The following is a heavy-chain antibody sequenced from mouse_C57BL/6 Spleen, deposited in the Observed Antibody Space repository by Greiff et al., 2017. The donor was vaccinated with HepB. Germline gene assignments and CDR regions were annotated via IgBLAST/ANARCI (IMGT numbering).Heavy chain of an antibody. V-gene: IGHV1-61*01. Sequence: VQLQQPGAELVRPGSSVKLSCKASGYTFTSYWMDWVKQRPGQGLEWIGNIYPSDSETHYNQKFKDKATLTVDKSSSTAYMQLSSLTSEDSAVYYCARLRSIYAMDYWGQGTSVTVSS. J-gene: IGHJ4*01. CDR2: IYPSDSET. CDR3: ARLRSIYAMDY. D-gene: IGHD2-3*01. CDR1: GYTFTSYW.